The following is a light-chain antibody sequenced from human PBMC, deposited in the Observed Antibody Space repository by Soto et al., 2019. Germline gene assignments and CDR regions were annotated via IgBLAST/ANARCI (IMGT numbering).Light chain of an antibody. CDR1: QSLTTRY. V-gene: IGKV3-20*01. J-gene: IGKJ5*01. Sequence: EIVVTQAPGTLSLFPGERATLASRASQSLTTRYLDWYQQKPGQAPRLLIYGASSRATGIPDRFSGSGSGTDFTLTISRLEPEDFAMYYCQQYGSSPTFGQGTRLEIK. CDR2: GAS. CDR3: QQYGSSPT.